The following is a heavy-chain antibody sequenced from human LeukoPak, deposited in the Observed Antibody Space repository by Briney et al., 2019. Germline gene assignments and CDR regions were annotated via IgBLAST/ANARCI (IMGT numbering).Heavy chain of an antibody. J-gene: IGHJ5*02. CDR1: GGSINSSSYY. CDR3: ARGLGYSYDSLRPGWFDP. Sequence: SETLSLTCTVSGGSINSSSYYWGWIRQPAGKGLEWIGRIYSSGSANYNPSLKSRVTMSVDTSKNQFSLKLNSVTAADTAVYYCARGLGYSYDSLRPGWFDPWGQGTQVTVSS. CDR2: IYSSGSA. D-gene: IGHD3-22*01. V-gene: IGHV4-61*02.